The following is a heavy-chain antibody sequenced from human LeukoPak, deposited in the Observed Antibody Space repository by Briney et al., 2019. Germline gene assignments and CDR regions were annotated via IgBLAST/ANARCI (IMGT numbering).Heavy chain of an antibody. Sequence: ASVKVSCKASGHTFTGYYMHWVRQAPGQGLEWMGWINPNSGGTNYAQKFQGRVTMTRDTSISTAYMELSRLRSDDTAVYYCARDTYGDYPLDYWGQGTLVTVSS. CDR2: INPNSGGT. CDR1: GHTFTGYY. J-gene: IGHJ4*02. V-gene: IGHV1-2*02. CDR3: ARDTYGDYPLDY. D-gene: IGHD4-17*01.